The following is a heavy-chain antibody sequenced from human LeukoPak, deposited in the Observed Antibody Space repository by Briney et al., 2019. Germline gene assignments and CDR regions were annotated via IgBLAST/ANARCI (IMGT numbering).Heavy chain of an antibody. CDR1: GGSISSYY. D-gene: IGHD3-10*01. J-gene: IGHJ4*02. CDR3: AKDFYGSGSCIDY. Sequence: LSLTCTVSGGSISSYYWSWIRQPPGKGLEWVSGISWNSGSIVYADSVKGRLTISRDNAKNSLYLQMNSLRAEDTALYYCAKDFYGSGSCIDYWGQGTLVTVSS. V-gene: IGHV3-9*01. CDR2: ISWNSGSI.